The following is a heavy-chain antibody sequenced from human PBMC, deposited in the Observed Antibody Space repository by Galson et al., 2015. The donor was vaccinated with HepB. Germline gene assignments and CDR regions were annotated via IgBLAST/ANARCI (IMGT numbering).Heavy chain of an antibody. Sequence: SLRLSCAASGFTFSDYYMTWIRQAPGKGLEWVSYISNSGSTMYYADSMKGRFTISRDNAKNSLYLQMNSLRAEDTAVYYCTREIYCSGGSCSYDHYYYGMDVWGQGTTVTVSS. CDR2: ISNSGSTM. J-gene: IGHJ6*02. D-gene: IGHD2-15*01. V-gene: IGHV3-11*01. CDR3: TREIYCSGGSCSYDHYYYGMDV. CDR1: GFTFSDYY.